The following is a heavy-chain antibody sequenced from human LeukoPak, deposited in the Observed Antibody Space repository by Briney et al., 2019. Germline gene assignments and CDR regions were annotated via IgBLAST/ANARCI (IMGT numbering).Heavy chain of an antibody. Sequence: GGSLRLSCAASGFTVSSNYMSWVRQAPGKGLEWVSVIYSGGSTYYADSVKGRFTISRDNSKNTLYLQMNSLRAEDTAVYYCAKCVILTGRYMDVWGKGTTVTIFS. J-gene: IGHJ6*03. CDR2: IYSGGST. CDR3: AKCVILTGRYMDV. V-gene: IGHV3-53*01. CDR1: GFTVSSNY. D-gene: IGHD3-9*01.